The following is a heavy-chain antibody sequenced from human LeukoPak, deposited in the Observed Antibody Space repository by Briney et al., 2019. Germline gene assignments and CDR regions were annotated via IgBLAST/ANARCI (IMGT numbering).Heavy chain of an antibody. CDR3: AKGGRFYYDSSGYFRFDY. V-gene: IGHV3-23*01. CDR2: ISGSGGST. CDR1: GFTFSSYA. J-gene: IGHJ4*02. Sequence: GGSLRLSCAASGFTFSSYAMSWVRQAPGKGLEWVSAISGSGGSTYYADSVKGRFTISRDNSKNTLYLQMNSLRAEDTAVYYCAKGGRFYYDSSGYFRFDYWGQGTLVTVSS. D-gene: IGHD3-22*01.